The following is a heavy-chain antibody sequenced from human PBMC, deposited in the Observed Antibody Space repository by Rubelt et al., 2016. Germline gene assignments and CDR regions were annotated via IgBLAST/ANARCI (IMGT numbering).Heavy chain of an antibody. J-gene: IGHJ4*02. Sequence: QLQLQESGPGLVKPSVTLSLTCTVSGGSIRSSSHYWGWIRQPPGKGLEWIGSIFYSGTTYYNPSLESRVTISVDTPKNQFSLKLSSVTAADTALYYCARQLYSGSYYIDYWGQGTLVTVSS. CDR3: ARQLYSGSYYIDY. CDR2: IFYSGTT. D-gene: IGHD1-26*01. V-gene: IGHV4-39*01. CDR1: GGSIRSSSHY.